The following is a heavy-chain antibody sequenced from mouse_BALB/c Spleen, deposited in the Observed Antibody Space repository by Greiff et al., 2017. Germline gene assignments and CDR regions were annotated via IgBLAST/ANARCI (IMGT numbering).Heavy chain of an antibody. CDR1: GFSLTSYG. Sequence: VKLVESGPGLVQPSQSLSITCTVSGFSLTSYGVHWVRQSPGKGLEWLGVIWSGGSTDYNAAFISRLSISKDNSKSQVFFKMNSLQANDTAIYYCARKDYGNYDAMDYWGQGTSVTVSS. J-gene: IGHJ4*01. V-gene: IGHV2-2*02. D-gene: IGHD2-1*01. CDR2: IWSGGST. CDR3: ARKDYGNYDAMDY.